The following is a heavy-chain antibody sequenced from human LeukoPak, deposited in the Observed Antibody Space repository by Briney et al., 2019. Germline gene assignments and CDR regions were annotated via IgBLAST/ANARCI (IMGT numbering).Heavy chain of an antibody. V-gene: IGHV3-7*01. Sequence: GGSLRLSCAASGFTFDDYTMHWVRQAPGKGLEWVANIKQDGSEKYYVDSVKGRFTISRDNAKNSLYLQMNSLRAEDTAVYYCARDDYYDSSGYYFGYYYYYMDVWGKGTTVTVSS. D-gene: IGHD3-22*01. CDR2: IKQDGSEK. CDR3: ARDDYYDSSGYYFGYYYYYMDV. J-gene: IGHJ6*03. CDR1: GFTFDDYT.